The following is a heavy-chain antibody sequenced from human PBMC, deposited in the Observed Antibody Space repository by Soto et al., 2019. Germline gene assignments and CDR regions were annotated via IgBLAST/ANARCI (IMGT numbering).Heavy chain of an antibody. D-gene: IGHD3-9*01. CDR1: GGSFSTYY. Sequence: PFETLSLTCVVSGGSFSTYYYNWIRQSPGKGLEWIGEINHSGSNNYSPSLKSRVTMSLDTSKNQFSLKLTSVTAADTAVYYCARGGSNDWQVAFDIWGQGTMVTVS. CDR3: ARGGSNDWQVAFDI. J-gene: IGHJ3*02. CDR2: INHSGSN. V-gene: IGHV4-34*01.